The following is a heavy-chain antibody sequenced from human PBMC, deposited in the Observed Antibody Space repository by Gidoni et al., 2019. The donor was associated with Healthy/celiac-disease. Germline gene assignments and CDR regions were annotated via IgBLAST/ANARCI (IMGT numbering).Heavy chain of an antibody. J-gene: IGHJ6*03. CDR3: ARVVAEEAAAGSQAYYYYYYMDV. CDR1: GGSISSGGYY. Sequence: QVQLQESGPGLVKPSQTLSLTCTVSGGSISSGGYYWSWIRQHPGKDLEWIGYIYYSGRTYYNPSLKSLVTISVDTSKNQFSLKLSSVTAADTAVYYCARVVAEEAAAGSQAYYYYYYMDVWGKGTTVTVSS. D-gene: IGHD6-13*01. CDR2: IYYSGRT. V-gene: IGHV4-31*01.